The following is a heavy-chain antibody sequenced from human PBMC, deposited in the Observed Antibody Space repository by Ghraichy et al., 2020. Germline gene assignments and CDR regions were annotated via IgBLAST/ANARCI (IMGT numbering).Heavy chain of an antibody. CDR2: IHYTGNT. CDR1: GGSIRSYY. D-gene: IGHD5-18*01. J-gene: IGHJ6*02. V-gene: IGHV4-59*08. CDR3: ARRGRGYSLYYYVLDV. Sequence: SETLSLTCTVSGGSIRSYYWSWIRQPPGKGLEWIGYIHYTGNTNYTPSLKSRATISVDTSKNQFSLRLTSVTAADTAVYYCARRGRGYSLYYYVLDVWGLGTTVTVSS.